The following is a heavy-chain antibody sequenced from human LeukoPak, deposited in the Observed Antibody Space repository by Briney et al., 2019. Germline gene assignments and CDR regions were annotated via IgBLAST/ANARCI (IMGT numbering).Heavy chain of an antibody. CDR3: ASGQWLVSNFDY. CDR2: INPNSGGT. CDR1: GYTFTVYY. V-gene: IGHV1-2*02. J-gene: IGHJ4*02. D-gene: IGHD6-19*01. Sequence: ASVKVSFKASGYTFTVYYMHWVRQAPGQGVEWMGWINPNSGGTNYAQKFQGRVSMTRDTAISTDYMEVSRLRSDDTAVYYCASGQWLVSNFDYWGQGTLVTVSS.